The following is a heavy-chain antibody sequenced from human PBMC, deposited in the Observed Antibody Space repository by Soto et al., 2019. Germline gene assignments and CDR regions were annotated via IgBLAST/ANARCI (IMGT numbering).Heavy chain of an antibody. J-gene: IGHJ4*02. CDR3: AKPFRKVGAAYFDY. Sequence: GGSLRLSCAAPGFTFSSYAMSWVRQAPGKGLEWVSAISGSGGSTYYAGSVKGRFTISRDNSKNTLYLQMNSLRAEDTAVYYCAKPFRKVGAAYFDYWGQGTLVTVSS. CDR2: ISGSGGST. CDR1: GFTFSSYA. V-gene: IGHV3-23*01. D-gene: IGHD1-26*01.